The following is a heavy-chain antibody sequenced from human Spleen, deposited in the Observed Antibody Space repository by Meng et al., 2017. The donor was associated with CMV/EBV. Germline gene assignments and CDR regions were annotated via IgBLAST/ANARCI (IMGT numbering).Heavy chain of an antibody. D-gene: IGHD5-18*01. V-gene: IGHV3-72*01. J-gene: IGHJ2*01. CDR1: FSFSDHS. CDR3: VKRREYTSGAGYFDL. Sequence: FSFSDHSIDWVRRAPGKGLEWVARSRDRAHGYSTEYAASVKGRFTISRDASKNSLYLQMYNLQTEDTAMYYCVKRREYTSGAGYFDLWGRGTLVTVSS. CDR2: SRDRAHGYST.